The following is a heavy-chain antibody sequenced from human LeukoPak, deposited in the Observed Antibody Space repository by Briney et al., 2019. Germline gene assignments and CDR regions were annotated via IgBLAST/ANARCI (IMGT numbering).Heavy chain of an antibody. CDR1: GFTFSSYS. V-gene: IGHV3-48*01. Sequence: GGSLRLSCAASGFTFSSYSMNWVRQAPGKGLEWVSYISSSSSTIYYADSVKGRFTVSRDNAKNSLYLQMNSLRAEDTAVYYCARDLDSSGYFASWGQGTLVTVSS. J-gene: IGHJ5*02. D-gene: IGHD3-22*01. CDR2: ISSSSSTI. CDR3: ARDLDSSGYFAS.